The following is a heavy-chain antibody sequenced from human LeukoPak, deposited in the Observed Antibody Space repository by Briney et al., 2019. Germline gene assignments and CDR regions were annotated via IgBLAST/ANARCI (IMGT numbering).Heavy chain of an antibody. CDR2: IYISGSGST. CDR3: ARDKRVAVAGTYIYYYYMDV. V-gene: IGHV4-4*07. Sequence: ASETLSLTCTVSGGSISSYYWSWIRQPAGKALEWIGRIYISGSGSTNYNPSLKSRVTMSVDTSKNQFSLKLSSVTAADTAVYYCARDKRVAVAGTYIYYYYMDVWGNGTTVTISS. CDR1: GGSISSYY. J-gene: IGHJ6*03. D-gene: IGHD6-19*01.